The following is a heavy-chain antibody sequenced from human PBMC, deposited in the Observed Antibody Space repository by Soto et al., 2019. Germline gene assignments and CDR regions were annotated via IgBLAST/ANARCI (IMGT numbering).Heavy chain of an antibody. V-gene: IGHV4-39*02. CDR1: GGSISSSSYY. D-gene: IGHD1-26*01. Sequence: SETLSLTCTVSGGSISSSSYYWGWIRQPPGKGLEWIGSIYYSGSTYYNPSLKSRVTISVDTSKNHFSLKLSSVTAADTAVYYCATQEVGGSYVYLLDPWGQGTLVTVSS. J-gene: IGHJ5*02. CDR2: IYYSGST. CDR3: ATQEVGGSYVYLLDP.